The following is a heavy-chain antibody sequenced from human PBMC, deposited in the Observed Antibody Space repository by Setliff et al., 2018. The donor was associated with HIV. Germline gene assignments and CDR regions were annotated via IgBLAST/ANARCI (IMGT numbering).Heavy chain of an antibody. V-gene: IGHV4-4*09. J-gene: IGHJ4*02. D-gene: IGHD2-21*01. Sequence: SETLSLTCVVSDDSFSNYDWTWIRQSPGKTLEWIGYISSSGTTNYNPSLRSRVTISIETSNTRFSLWLRSATAADTATYFCARLGRAIDDGGSSLRLDFWGQGMLVTVTS. CDR1: DDSFSNYD. CDR2: ISSSGTT. CDR3: ARLGRAIDDGGSSLRLDF.